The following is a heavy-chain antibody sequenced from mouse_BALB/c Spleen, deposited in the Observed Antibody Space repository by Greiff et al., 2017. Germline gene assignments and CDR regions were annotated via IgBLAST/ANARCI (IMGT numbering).Heavy chain of an antibody. D-gene: IGHD2-4*01. J-gene: IGHJ4*01. V-gene: IGHV5-9-4*01. Sequence: EVQGVESGGGLVKPGGSLKLSCAASGFTFSSYAMSWVRQSPEKRLEWVAEISSGGSYTYYPDTVTGRFTISRDNAKNTLYLEMSSLRSEDTAMYYCARGGDYDVGAMYYWGQGTSVTVSS. CDR1: GFTFSSYA. CDR3: ARGGDYDVGAMYY. CDR2: ISSGGSYT.